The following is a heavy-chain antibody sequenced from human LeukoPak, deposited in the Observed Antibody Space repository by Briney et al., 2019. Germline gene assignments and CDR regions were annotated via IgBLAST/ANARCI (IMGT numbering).Heavy chain of an antibody. J-gene: IGHJ6*03. CDR3: ARGRYSYGPQNYDYMDV. V-gene: IGHV4-4*07. CDR2: IYTSGST. CDR1: GVSISSYY. D-gene: IGHD5-18*01. Sequence: SETLSLTCTVSGVSISSYYWTWIRQSAGKGLEWIGRIYTSGSTYYNPSLKSRVSMSVDTSKNQFSLKLSSVTAADTAVYYCARGRYSYGPQNYDYMDVWGKGTTVTVSS.